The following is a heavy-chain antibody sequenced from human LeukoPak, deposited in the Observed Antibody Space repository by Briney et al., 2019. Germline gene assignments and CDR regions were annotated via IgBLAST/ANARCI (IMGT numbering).Heavy chain of an antibody. CDR2: TRSKAYGGTT. D-gene: IGHD3-3*01. J-gene: IGHJ4*02. CDR3: TRDTIFGVVTIDY. CDR1: GFTFGDYA. Sequence: PGGSLRLSCTASGFTFGDYAMSWVRQAPGKGLEWVGFTRSKAYGGTTEYAASVKGRFTISRDDSKSIAYLQMNSLKTEDTAVYYCTRDTIFGVVTIDYWGQGTLVTVSS. V-gene: IGHV3-49*04.